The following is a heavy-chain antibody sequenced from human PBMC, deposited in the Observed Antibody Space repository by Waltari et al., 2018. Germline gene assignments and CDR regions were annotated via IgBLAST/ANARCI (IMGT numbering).Heavy chain of an antibody. Sequence: QVELQESGPGLVKSSETLSLTCTVSGGSISNHYCNWIRQSAGKGLEWIGRIYTSGNTNYNPSLRSRVTMSVDTSKGQFYLKLSSLTAADTAVYYCATVVPADMGHAFDIWGQGTVVTVSS. V-gene: IGHV4-4*07. J-gene: IGHJ3*02. CDR1: GGSISNHY. CDR3: ATVVPADMGHAFDI. D-gene: IGHD2-2*01. CDR2: IYTSGNT.